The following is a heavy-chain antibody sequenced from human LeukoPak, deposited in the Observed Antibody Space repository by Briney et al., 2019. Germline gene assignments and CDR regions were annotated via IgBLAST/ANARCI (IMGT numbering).Heavy chain of an antibody. D-gene: IGHD2-21*02. CDR2: INHSGST. CDR3: ARGRMSVTPYYYYYYMDV. V-gene: IGHV4-34*01. J-gene: IGHJ6*03. CDR1: DGSFSGYY. Sequence: SETLSLTCAVYDGSFSGYYWSWIRQPPGKGLEWIGEINHSGSTNYNPSLKSRVTISVDTSKNQFSLKLSSVTAADTAVYYCARGRMSVTPYYYYYYMDVWGKGTTVTVSS.